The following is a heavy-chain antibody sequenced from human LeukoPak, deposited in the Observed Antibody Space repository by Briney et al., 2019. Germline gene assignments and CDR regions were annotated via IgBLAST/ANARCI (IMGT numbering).Heavy chain of an antibody. V-gene: IGHV3-48*03. CDR3: ARSYCSSTSCYPQDYGMDV. CDR1: GFTFSSYE. J-gene: IGHJ6*04. D-gene: IGHD2-2*01. Sequence: GGSLRLSCAASGFTFSSYEMNWVRQAPGKGLEWVSYISSSGSTIYYADSVKGRLTISRDNAKNSLYLQMNSLRAEDTAVYYCARSYCSSTSCYPQDYGMDVWGKGTTVTVSS. CDR2: ISSSGSTI.